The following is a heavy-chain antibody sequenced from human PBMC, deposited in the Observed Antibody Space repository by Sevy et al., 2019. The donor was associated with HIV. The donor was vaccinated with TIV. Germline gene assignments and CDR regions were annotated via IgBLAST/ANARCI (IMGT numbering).Heavy chain of an antibody. CDR1: GYTFSSHD. D-gene: IGHD1-7*01. J-gene: IGHJ6*02. CDR2: MNPNNGNT. CDR3: ARDPSGNYLTPHYRDYYGLDV. V-gene: IGHV1-8*01. Sequence: GASVKVSCKTSGYTFSSHDINWVRQAPGQGLEWMVWMNPNNGNTGYVQKFQDRVTMTRDSSIATAYMELRGLTSDDTAVYYCARDPSGNYLTPHYRDYYGLDVWGQGTAVTVSS.